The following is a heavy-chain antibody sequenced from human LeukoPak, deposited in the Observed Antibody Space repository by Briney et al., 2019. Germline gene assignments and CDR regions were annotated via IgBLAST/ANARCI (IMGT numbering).Heavy chain of an antibody. J-gene: IGHJ4*02. CDR1: GYTFTSYY. D-gene: IGHD2-2*01. CDR3: AREYCSSIRCRPRFDY. CDR2: INPSGGST. V-gene: IGHV1-46*01. Sequence: ASVKVSCKASGYTFTSYYMHWVRQAPGQGLEWMGIINPSGGSTSYAQKFQGRVTMTRDTSTSTVYMELSSLRSEDTAVYYCAREYCSSIRCRPRFDYWGQGTLVTVSS.